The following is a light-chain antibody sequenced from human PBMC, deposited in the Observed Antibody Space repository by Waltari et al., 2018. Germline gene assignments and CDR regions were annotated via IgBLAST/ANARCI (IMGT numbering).Light chain of an antibody. J-gene: IGKJ1*01. CDR1: QRVLYSSNNENY. V-gene: IGKV4-1*01. CDR2: WAS. CDR3: QQYYNTPLT. Sequence: DIVMSQSLDSLAVPLGERDSNSCKSSQRVLYSSNNENYVAWYQQKAGQPPKLLIIWASTRQSGVPDRFRGSGSGTDFTLTISSLQTEDVAVYYCQQYYNTPLTFGQGTKVEI.